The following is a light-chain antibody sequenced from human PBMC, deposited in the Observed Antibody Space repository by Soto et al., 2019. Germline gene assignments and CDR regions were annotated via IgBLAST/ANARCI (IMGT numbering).Light chain of an antibody. J-gene: IGKJ2*01. CDR3: QQYWSSPST. CDR2: GAS. V-gene: IGKV3-20*01. CDR1: QSRSTDY. Sequence: DIVLTQSPGTLSFSPRERATLSCWASQSRSTDYLAWYQQKRGQPPRLLIYGASSRAAGITDRFSGSGSGTDFTLNVRRLEPEDGAVYYCQQYWSSPSTFGQGTKLQSK.